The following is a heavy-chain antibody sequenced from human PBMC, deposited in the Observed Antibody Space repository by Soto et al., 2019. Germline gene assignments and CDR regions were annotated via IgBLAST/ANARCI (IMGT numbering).Heavy chain of an antibody. CDR2: IIPIFGTA. CDR1: GGTFSSYA. D-gene: IGHD6-13*01. V-gene: IGHV1-69*01. CDR3: ARGGGIAAAGNNYYYGMDV. Sequence: QVQLVQSGAEVKKPGSSVKVSCKASGGTFSSYAISWVRQAPGQGLEWMGGIIPIFGTANYAQKFQGRVTITADESTSTAYMELSSLRSEDTAVYDCARGGGIAAAGNNYYYGMDVWGQGSTVTVSS. J-gene: IGHJ6*02.